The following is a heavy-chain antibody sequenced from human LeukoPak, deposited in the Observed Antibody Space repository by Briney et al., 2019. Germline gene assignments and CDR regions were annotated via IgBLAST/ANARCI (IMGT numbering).Heavy chain of an antibody. V-gene: IGHV1-69*04. D-gene: IGHD6-19*01. J-gene: IGHJ6*04. CDR2: IIPIFGIA. Sequence: GASVKVSFKASGGTFSSYAISWVRQAPGQGLEWMGRIIPIFGIANYAQKFQGRVTITADKSTSTAYMELSSLRSEDTAVYYCARDTGSGSSYYYGMDVWGKGTTVTVSS. CDR3: ARDTGSGSSYYYGMDV. CDR1: GGTFSSYA.